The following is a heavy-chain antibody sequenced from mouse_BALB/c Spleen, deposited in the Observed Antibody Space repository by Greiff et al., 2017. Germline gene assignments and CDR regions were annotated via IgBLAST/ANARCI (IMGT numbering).Heavy chain of an antibody. CDR2: LWGDGST. J-gene: IGHJ4*01. CDR1: GFSLTGSG. CDR3: GRDGNYDAMDY. V-gene: IGHV2-6-7*01. Sequence: VQRVESGPGLVAPSQSLSITCPVSGFSLTGSGVNWVRQPPGKGLEWLGMLWGDGSTDYNSALKSRLRISKDNSKCQVFLKMNSLQTDDTARDYCGRDGNYDAMDYWGQGTSVTVSS. D-gene: IGHD2-1*01.